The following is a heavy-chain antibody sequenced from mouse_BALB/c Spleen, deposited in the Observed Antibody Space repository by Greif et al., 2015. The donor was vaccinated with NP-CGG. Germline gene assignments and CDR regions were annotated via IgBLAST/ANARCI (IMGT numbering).Heavy chain of an antibody. Sequence: VVDSGPELVKPGASVKISCKASGYTFTDYYINWVKQKPGQGLEWIGWIYPGSGNTKYNEKFKGKATLTVDTSSSTAYMQFSSLTSEDTAVYFCARRTGTEAMDYWGQGTSVTVSS. D-gene: IGHD4-1*01. CDR1: GYTFTDYY. V-gene: IGHV1-84*02. J-gene: IGHJ4*01. CDR3: ARRTGTEAMDY. CDR2: IYPGSGNT.